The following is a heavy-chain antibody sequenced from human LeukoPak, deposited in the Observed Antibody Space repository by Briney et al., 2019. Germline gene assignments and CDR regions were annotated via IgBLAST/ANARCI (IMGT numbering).Heavy chain of an antibody. Sequence: ASVKVSCKASGYTFTGYYMHWVRQAPGQGLELMGWINPNSGGTNYAQKFQGRVTMTRDTSISTAYMELSRLRSDDTAVYYCARPLVLRYFDWSVSPDAFDIWGQGTMVTVSS. CDR1: GYTFTGYY. V-gene: IGHV1-2*02. CDR3: ARPLVLRYFDWSVSPDAFDI. J-gene: IGHJ3*02. D-gene: IGHD3-9*01. CDR2: INPNSGGT.